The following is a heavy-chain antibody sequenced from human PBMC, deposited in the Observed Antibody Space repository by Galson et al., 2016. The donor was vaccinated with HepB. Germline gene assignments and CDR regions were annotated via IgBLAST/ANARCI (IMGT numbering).Heavy chain of an antibody. J-gene: IGHJ5*02. V-gene: IGHV3-48*01. D-gene: IGHD7-27*01. CDR2: ISGTSGLI. CDR1: GFTFSDYS. CDR3: ARGRVNWDNWFDP. Sequence: SLRLSCAASGFTFSDYSMIWVRQAPGTGLEWVSYISGTSGLIHYTDSVKGRFTISRDNAKNSLYLQMNSLRVEDTAVYYCARGRVNWDNWFDPWGQGALVTVSS.